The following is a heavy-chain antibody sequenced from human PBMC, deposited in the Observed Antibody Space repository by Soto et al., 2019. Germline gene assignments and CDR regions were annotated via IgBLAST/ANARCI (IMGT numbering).Heavy chain of an antibody. CDR1: GGSISGHY. J-gene: IGHJ4*02. V-gene: IGHV4-34*01. D-gene: IGHD6-13*01. CDR3: ARCNIAAALVS. CDR2: INHSGRT. Sequence: QVQLQQWGAGLLKPSETLSLTCAVYGGSISGHYWNWIRQPPGKVLEWIGEINHSGRTNYNPSLQSRVTISVDTSKNQFSLNLGSVTAADTAVYYCARCNIAAALVSLGQETLVTVSS.